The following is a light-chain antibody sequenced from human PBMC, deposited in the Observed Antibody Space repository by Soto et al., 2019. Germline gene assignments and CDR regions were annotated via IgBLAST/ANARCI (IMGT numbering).Light chain of an antibody. J-gene: IGKJ1*01. CDR1: QGIRND. CDR3: LQDYNYPRP. V-gene: IGKV1-6*01. Sequence: AIQMTQSPSSLSASVGDRVTITCRASQGIRNDLGWYQQKPGKAPKLLIYAASSLQSGVPSRFSGSGSGTDFPLTISRLQPEDFATYYCLQDYNYPRPFGQGTKVELK. CDR2: AAS.